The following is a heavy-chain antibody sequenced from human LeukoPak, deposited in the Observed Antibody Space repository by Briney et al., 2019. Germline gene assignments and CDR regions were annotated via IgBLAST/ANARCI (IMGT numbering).Heavy chain of an antibody. D-gene: IGHD2-21*02. CDR3: ARLAADLAYCGGDCYPNFDY. CDR2: INHSGST. V-gene: IGHV4-34*01. Sequence: SETLSLTCAVYGGSFSGYYWSWIRQPPGKGLEWIGEINHSGSTNYNPSLKSRVTISVDTSKNQFPLKLSSVTAADTAVYYCARLAADLAYCGGDCYPNFDYWGPGTLVTVSS. J-gene: IGHJ4*02. CDR1: GGSFSGYY.